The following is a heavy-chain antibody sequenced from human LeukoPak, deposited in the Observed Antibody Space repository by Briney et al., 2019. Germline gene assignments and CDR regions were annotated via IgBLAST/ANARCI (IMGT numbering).Heavy chain of an antibody. D-gene: IGHD3-10*02. Sequence: GSLRLSCAASGFIFSNYAMYWVRQAPGKGLEWVAVISYDGSNKYYADSVKGRFTISRDNSKNTLYLQMNSLRAEDTAVYYCAKFFTGEYVRAFDVWGQGTMVTVSS. V-gene: IGHV3-30*18. CDR3: AKFFTGEYVRAFDV. J-gene: IGHJ3*01. CDR2: ISYDGSNK. CDR1: GFIFSNYA.